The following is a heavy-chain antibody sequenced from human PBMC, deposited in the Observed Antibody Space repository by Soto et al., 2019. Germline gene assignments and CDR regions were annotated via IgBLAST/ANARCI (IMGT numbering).Heavy chain of an antibody. CDR1: GGSISSYY. J-gene: IGHJ5*02. V-gene: IGHV4-59*01. CDR2: IHYSGTT. Sequence: PSETLSLTCTVSGGSISSYYWSWSRTPPGKGLEWIGYIHYSGTTNYNPSLKSRVTMSVDTSKNQFSLKVNSVTAADTAVYYCTRDMFPEPAAPRGRFDPWGQGTLVTVSS. D-gene: IGHD2-2*01. CDR3: TRDMFPEPAAPRGRFDP.